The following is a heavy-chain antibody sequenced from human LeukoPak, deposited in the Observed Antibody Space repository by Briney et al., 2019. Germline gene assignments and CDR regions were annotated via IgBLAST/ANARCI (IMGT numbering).Heavy chain of an antibody. V-gene: IGHV3-23*01. CDR1: GFTFSSYA. J-gene: IGHJ4*02. D-gene: IGHD6-13*01. CDR3: AKTRPLDSSSWSHGDY. CDR2: ISGSGDST. Sequence: GSLRLSCAASGFTFSSYAMSWVRQAPGKGLEWVSAISGSGDSTYYGDSVKGRFTISRDNSKHTLYLQMNSLRAEDTAVYYCAKTRPLDSSSWSHGDYWGQGTLVTVSS.